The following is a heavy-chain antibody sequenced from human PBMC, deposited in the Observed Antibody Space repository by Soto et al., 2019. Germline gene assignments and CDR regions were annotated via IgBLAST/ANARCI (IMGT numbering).Heavy chain of an antibody. CDR1: GGSMINYF. D-gene: IGHD6-13*01. V-gene: IGHV4-59*01. Sequence: SETLSLTCTVSGGSMINYFWTWSRQPPGKGLEWIGYIHYSGTTSFFPSYNPSLRSRVTISEDTSKNQFSLKLLSVTTADTAVYFCAAGEASSRNLAPYYLDFWGQGTLVTVSS. CDR3: AAGEASSRNLAPYYLDF. CDR2: IHYSGTT. J-gene: IGHJ4*02.